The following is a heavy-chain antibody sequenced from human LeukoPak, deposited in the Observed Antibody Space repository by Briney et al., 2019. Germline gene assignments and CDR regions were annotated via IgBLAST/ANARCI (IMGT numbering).Heavy chain of an antibody. Sequence: PSETLSLTCTVSGYSISSGYYWGWIRQPPGKGLEWIGSIYHSGSTYYNPSLKSRVTISVDTSKNQFSLKLSSVTAADTAVYYCAREGENCGGDCYFDYWGQGTLVTVSS. D-gene: IGHD2-21*02. J-gene: IGHJ4*02. CDR3: AREGENCGGDCYFDY. CDR2: IYHSGST. V-gene: IGHV4-38-2*02. CDR1: GYSISSGYY.